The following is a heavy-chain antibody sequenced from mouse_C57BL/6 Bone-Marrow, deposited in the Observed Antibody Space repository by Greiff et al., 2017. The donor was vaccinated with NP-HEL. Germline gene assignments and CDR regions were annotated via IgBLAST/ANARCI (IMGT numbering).Heavy chain of an antibody. CDR1: GYTFTDYY. Sequence: EVQLVESGPVLVKPGASVKMSCKASGYTFTDYYMNWVKQSHGKSLEWIGVINPYNGGTSYNQKFKGKATLTVDKSSSTAYMELNSLTSEDSAVYYCARSPLWYYFDYWGQGTTLTVSS. D-gene: IGHD1-1*02. CDR3: ARSPLWYYFDY. V-gene: IGHV1-19*01. J-gene: IGHJ2*01. CDR2: INPYNGGT.